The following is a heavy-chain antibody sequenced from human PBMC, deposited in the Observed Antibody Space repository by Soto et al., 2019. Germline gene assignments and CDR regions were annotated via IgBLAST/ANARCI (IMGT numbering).Heavy chain of an antibody. CDR1: GGTFSSYA. D-gene: IGHD2-2*01. Sequence: QVQLVQSGAEVKKPGSSVKVSCKASGGTFSSYAISWVRQAPGQRLEWMGGIFPNFGTANYAKKIQGRFTFTADKSTRTAYMELSSLRSEDTAVYYCARGMRRCSSTSCYPKQAPRYYYGMDVWGQGTTVTVSS. CDR3: ARGMRRCSSTSCYPKQAPRYYYGMDV. CDR2: IFPNFGTA. J-gene: IGHJ6*02. V-gene: IGHV1-69*06.